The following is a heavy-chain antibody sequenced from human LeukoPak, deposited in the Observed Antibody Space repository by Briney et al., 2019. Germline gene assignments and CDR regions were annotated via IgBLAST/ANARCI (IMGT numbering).Heavy chain of an antibody. CDR2: IYRSGST. CDR3: ARGNSRGDYYYLDV. V-gene: IGHV4-38-2*02. D-gene: IGHD4-11*01. J-gene: IGHJ6*03. CDR1: GYSIRSGYY. Sequence: PSETLSLTCSVSGYSIRSGYYWDRIRQPPGKGLEWIGTIYRSGSTYYNPSLNSRVTISLDTSKNQFFLKLRSVAAADTAVYYCARGNSRGDYYYLDVWGKGTTVTVSS.